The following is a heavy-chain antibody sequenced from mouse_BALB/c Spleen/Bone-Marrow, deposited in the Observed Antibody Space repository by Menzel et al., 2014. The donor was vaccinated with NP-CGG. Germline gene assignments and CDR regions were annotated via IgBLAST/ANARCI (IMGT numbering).Heavy chain of an antibody. D-gene: IGHD4-1*01. V-gene: IGHV14-3*02. CDR2: IDPANGNT. J-gene: IGHJ4*01. Sequence: VQLQQSGAELVKPGASIKLSCTASGFNIKDTYMHWVKQRPEQGLEWIGRIDPANGNTKYDPKFQGKATITADTSSNTAYLQLSSLTSEDTAVYYCARWEYYAMDYWGQGTSVTVSS. CDR3: ARWEYYAMDY. CDR1: GFNIKDTY.